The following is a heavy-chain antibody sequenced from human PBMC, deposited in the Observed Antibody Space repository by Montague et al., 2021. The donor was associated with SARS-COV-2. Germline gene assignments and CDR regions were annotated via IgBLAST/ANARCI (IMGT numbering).Heavy chain of an antibody. Sequence: SLRLSCAASGFTFSSYGMHWVRQAPGKGLEWVAVISYDGSNKYYADSVKGRFTISRDNPKNTLYLQMNSLRAEDTAVYYCAKDFMSLMVYAMVYYYYGMDVWGQGTTVTVSS. D-gene: IGHD2-8*01. CDR2: ISYDGSNK. J-gene: IGHJ6*02. CDR3: AKDFMSLMVYAMVYYYYGMDV. CDR1: GFTFSSYG. V-gene: IGHV3-30*18.